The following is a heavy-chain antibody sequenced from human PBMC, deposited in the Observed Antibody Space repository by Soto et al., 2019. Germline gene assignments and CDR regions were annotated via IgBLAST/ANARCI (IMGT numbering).Heavy chain of an antibody. D-gene: IGHD3-22*01. V-gene: IGHV3-15*07. CDR1: GFTFSNAW. Sequence: EVQLVESGGGLVKPGGSLRLSCAASGFTFSNAWMNWVRQAPGRGLEWVGRIKRKTDGGTTDYAAPGKGRFTISRDDSKNTLYLQRNSLKTEDTAVYYCTTDHSSGYYHEGYWGQGTLVTVSS. J-gene: IGHJ4*02. CDR3: TTDHSSGYYHEGY. CDR2: IKRKTDGGTT.